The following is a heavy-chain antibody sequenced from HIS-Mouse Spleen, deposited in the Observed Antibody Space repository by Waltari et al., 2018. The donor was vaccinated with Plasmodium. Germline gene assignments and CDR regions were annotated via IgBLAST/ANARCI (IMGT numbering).Heavy chain of an antibody. V-gene: IGHV4-34*01. Sequence: QVQLQQWGAGLLKPSETLSLTCAVYGGSFSGYYWSWIRQPPGKGLEWIGEINHSGSTNYNPSLKSRVTISVDTPKNQFSLKLSSVTAADTAVYYCARGRVLGTSSGYFDLWGRGTLVTVSS. D-gene: IGHD3-10*01. CDR1: GGSFSGYY. CDR3: ARGRVLGTSSGYFDL. CDR2: INHSGST. J-gene: IGHJ2*01.